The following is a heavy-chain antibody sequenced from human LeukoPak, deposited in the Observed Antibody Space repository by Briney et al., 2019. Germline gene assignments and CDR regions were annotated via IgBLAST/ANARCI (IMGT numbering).Heavy chain of an antibody. CDR3: ADITDDY. J-gene: IGHJ4*02. V-gene: IGHV3-53*01. Sequence: PGGSLRLSCVASGFTFSNKYISWVRQAPGKGLEWVSVIYTDGSTNHADSVKGRFTISRDNSKNTLYLQMNSLRAEDTAVYYCADITDDYWGQGTLVTVSS. D-gene: IGHD1-20*01. CDR2: IYTDGST. CDR1: GFTFSNKY.